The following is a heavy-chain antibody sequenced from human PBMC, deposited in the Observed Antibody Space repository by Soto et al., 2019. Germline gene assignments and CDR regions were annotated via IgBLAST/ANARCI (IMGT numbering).Heavy chain of an antibody. J-gene: IGHJ6*02. CDR2: IIPIFGTA. Sequence: GASVKVSCKASGGTFSSYAISWVRQAPGQGLEWMGGIIPIFGTANYAQKFQGRVTITADESTSTAYMELSSLRSEDTAVYYCARSHQYCTNVVFHPLYYYYYGMDVSGQGSTVTVSS. CDR3: ARSHQYCTNVVFHPLYYYYYGMDV. CDR1: GGTFSSYA. D-gene: IGHD2-8*01. V-gene: IGHV1-69*13.